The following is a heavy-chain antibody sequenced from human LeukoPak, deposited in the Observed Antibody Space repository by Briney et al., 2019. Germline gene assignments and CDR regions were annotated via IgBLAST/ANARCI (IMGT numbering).Heavy chain of an antibody. D-gene: IGHD3-10*01. CDR2: ISSSGSTI. Sequence: PGGSLRLSCAASGFTFSSYEMNWVRQAPGKGLEWVSYISSSGSTIYYADSVKGRFTISRDNAKNSLYLQMNSLRAEDTAVYYCARDGIPRRYYYGSGRYLFDYWGQGTLVTVSS. V-gene: IGHV3-48*03. CDR3: ARDGIPRRYYYGSGRYLFDY. J-gene: IGHJ4*02. CDR1: GFTFSSYE.